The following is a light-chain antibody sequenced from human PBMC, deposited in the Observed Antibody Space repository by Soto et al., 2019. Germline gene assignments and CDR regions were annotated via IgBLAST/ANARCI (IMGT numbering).Light chain of an antibody. Sequence: QTVVTQPPSVSGAPGQRVTISCTGSGSNIGAGYDVHWYQQLPGTAPKLLIYGNNNRPSGIPDRFSGSKSGTSASLAISGLQSEDEAHYYCATWDDSLDVHVFGTGTKLTVL. CDR3: ATWDDSLDVHV. V-gene: IGLV1-40*01. J-gene: IGLJ1*01. CDR1: GSNIGAGYD. CDR2: GNN.